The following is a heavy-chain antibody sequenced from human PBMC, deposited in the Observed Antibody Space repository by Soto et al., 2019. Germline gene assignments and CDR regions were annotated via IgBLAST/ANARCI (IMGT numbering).Heavy chain of an antibody. Sequence: GGSLRLSCAASGFSFSSYAVTWVRQAPGKGLEWVSAIDSDASTYYADSVKGRLTISRDKSKGTLYLQISSLRAEDTAVYYCAKERIPAAIINYYYGMDVWGQGTTVTVSS. V-gene: IGHV3-23*01. CDR2: IDSDAST. CDR1: GFSFSSYA. J-gene: IGHJ6*02. D-gene: IGHD2-2*01. CDR3: AKERIPAAIINYYYGMDV.